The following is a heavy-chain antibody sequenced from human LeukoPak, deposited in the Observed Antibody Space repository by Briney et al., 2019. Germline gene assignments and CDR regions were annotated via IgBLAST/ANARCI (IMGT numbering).Heavy chain of an antibody. CDR2: IRYDGSEK. V-gene: IGHV3-30*02. Sequence: GGSLRLSCAASRFVFPSHGMHWVRQAPGKGLEWVAFIRYDGSEKYYADSVQGRFSISRDNSKNTLSLQMTTLRPDDTAVYYCVRDTSVGAAYFDFWGQGALVAVSS. CDR1: RFVFPSHG. CDR3: VRDTSVGAAYFDF. J-gene: IGHJ4*02. D-gene: IGHD1-26*01.